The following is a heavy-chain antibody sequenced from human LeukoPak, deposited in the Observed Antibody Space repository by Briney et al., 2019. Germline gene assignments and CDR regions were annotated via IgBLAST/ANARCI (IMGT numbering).Heavy chain of an antibody. CDR3: ARGVQGWFAP. V-gene: IGHV4-31*03. CDR1: GDSISSGAYY. Sequence: SETLSLTCTVSGDSISSGAYYWTWVRQYPGTVLEWIGYISHIGTTYNNPSLKSRVSISVDTSRNQLSLRLTSVTAADTAVYYCARGVQGWFAPWGQGTLVTVSS. J-gene: IGHJ5*02. D-gene: IGHD3-10*01. CDR2: ISHIGTT.